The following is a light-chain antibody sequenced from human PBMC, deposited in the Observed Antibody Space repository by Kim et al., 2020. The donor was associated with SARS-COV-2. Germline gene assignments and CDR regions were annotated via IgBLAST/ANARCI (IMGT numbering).Light chain of an antibody. V-gene: IGLV6-57*03. CDR1: SGSIASND. J-gene: IGLJ2*01. Sequence: GKTVTISCTRSSGSIASNDVQWYQQRPGSAPTTVIYEDNKRPSGVPDRFSGSIDSSSNSASLTISGLKTEDEADYYCQSYDSSIVVFGGGTQLTVL. CDR2: EDN. CDR3: QSYDSSIVV.